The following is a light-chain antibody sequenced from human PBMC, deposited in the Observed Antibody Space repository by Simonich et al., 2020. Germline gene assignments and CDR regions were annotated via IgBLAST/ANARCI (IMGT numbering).Light chain of an antibody. J-gene: IGLJ2*01. CDR1: SGSVSTSYY. CDR3: VLYMGSGISV. V-gene: IGLV8-61*01. Sequence: GGTVTLTCGLSSGSVSTSYYPSWYQQTPGQAPRTLIYSTNTRSSGVPDRFSGSILGNKAALTITGAQADDEPDYYCVLYMGSGISVFGGGTKLTVL. CDR2: STN.